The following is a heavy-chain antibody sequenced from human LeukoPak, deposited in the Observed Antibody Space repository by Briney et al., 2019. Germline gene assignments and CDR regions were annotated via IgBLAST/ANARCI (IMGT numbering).Heavy chain of an antibody. D-gene: IGHD1-1*01. V-gene: IGHV5-51*01. CDR1: GYSFTSYW. Sequence: GGSLEISFKGSGYSFTSYWIAWVRQMPGKGLEWVGIIYPGDSDTRYSPSFQGQVTISADKSISTAYLQSSSLKASDTAMYYCAGLLEGDYYFDYWGQGTLVTVSS. CDR3: AGLLEGDYYFDY. CDR2: IYPGDSDT. J-gene: IGHJ4*02.